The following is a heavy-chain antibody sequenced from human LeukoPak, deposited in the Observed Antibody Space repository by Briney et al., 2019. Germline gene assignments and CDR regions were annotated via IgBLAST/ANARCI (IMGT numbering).Heavy chain of an antibody. D-gene: IGHD3-16*01. CDR1: GYSISSGYY. J-gene: IGHJ3*02. CDR2: IYRSGST. CDR3: AREGEYTDDAFDI. V-gene: IGHV4-38-2*02. Sequence: PSETLSLTCTVSGYSISSGYYWGWIRPPPGKGLEWIGSIYRSGSTYYNPSLKSRVTISVDTSKNQFSLKLSSVTAADTAVYYCAREGEYTDDAFDIWGQGTMVTVSS.